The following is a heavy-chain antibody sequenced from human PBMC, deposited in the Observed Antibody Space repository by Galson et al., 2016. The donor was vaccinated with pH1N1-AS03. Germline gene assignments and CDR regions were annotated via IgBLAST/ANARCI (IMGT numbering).Heavy chain of an antibody. Sequence: SLRLSCAVSGFTFSGYGMHWVRQAPGKGLEWVAVISYDESHRYYADSVKGRFTVSRDNSKNTLYMQMNSLRTEDTAVYYCAKDAMSGGIVVLYNWFDSWGPGTLSPSPQ. J-gene: IGHJ5*01. V-gene: IGHV3-30*18. CDR2: ISYDESHR. D-gene: IGHD3-16*02. CDR1: GFTFSGYG. CDR3: AKDAMSGGIVVLYNWFDS.